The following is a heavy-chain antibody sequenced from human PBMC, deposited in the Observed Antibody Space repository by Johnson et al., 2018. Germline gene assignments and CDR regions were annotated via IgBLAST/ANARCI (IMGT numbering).Heavy chain of an antibody. Sequence: VQLVQSGGGLVKPGGSLRLSCAASGFIFSSYSMNWVRQAPGKGLEWVSFISSSSSYIYYADSVKGRFTISRDNAKNSLYLQMHSLEAEDTDVYYCARDGVVVAATPDAFDIWGQGTMVTVSS. CDR3: ARDGVVVAATPDAFDI. J-gene: IGHJ3*02. CDR2: ISSSSSYI. CDR1: GFIFSSYS. V-gene: IGHV3-21*05. D-gene: IGHD2-15*01.